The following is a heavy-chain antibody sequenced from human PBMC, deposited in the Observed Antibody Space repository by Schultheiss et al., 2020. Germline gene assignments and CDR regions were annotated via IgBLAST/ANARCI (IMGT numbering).Heavy chain of an antibody. CDR2: ISGSGGST. J-gene: IGHJ5*02. Sequence: GGSLRLSCAASGFTFSSYAMSWVRQAPGKGLEWVSAISGSGGSTYYADSVKGRFTISRDNAKNSLYLQMNSLRAEDTAVYYCARTYDFWSGYTPHNWFDPWGKGTLVTVSS. CDR3: ARTYDFWSGYTPHNWFDP. CDR1: GFTFSSYA. D-gene: IGHD3-3*01. V-gene: IGHV3-23*01.